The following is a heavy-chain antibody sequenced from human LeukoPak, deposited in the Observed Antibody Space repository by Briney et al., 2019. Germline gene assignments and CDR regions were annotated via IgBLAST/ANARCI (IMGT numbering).Heavy chain of an antibody. CDR1: GFTVSTNY. CDR2: LYSGSST. Sequence: GGSLRLSCAASGFTVSTNYTNWVRQAPGKGLEWVSILYSGSSTYYADSVEGRFTITRDSSKNTLFLQMNDLRAEDTAVYYCARVGDHFHWYLDLWGRGTLVTVSS. CDR3: ARVGDHFHWYLDL. D-gene: IGHD3-3*02. V-gene: IGHV3-53*01. J-gene: IGHJ2*01.